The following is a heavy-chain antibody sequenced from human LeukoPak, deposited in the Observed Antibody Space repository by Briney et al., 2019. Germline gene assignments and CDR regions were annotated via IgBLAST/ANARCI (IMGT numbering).Heavy chain of an antibody. CDR3: AKRYCTSATRRSDMDV. CDR2: IQSDGSKT. Sequence: GGSLRLSCAASGFSFSNYGMHWVRQAPGKGLEWVALIQSDGSKTYSADSVKGRFTISRDNPRNTLYLQMNRLRPEDTAVYCCAKRYCTSATRRSDMDVWGQGTTVTVSS. J-gene: IGHJ6*02. D-gene: IGHD2-8*01. V-gene: IGHV3-30*02. CDR1: GFSFSNYG.